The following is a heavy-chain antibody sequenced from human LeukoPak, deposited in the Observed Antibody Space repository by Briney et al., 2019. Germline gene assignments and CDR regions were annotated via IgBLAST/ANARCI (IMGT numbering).Heavy chain of an antibody. J-gene: IGHJ4*02. D-gene: IGHD1-14*01. CDR2: ISKDGGST. V-gene: IGHV3-74*03. CDR3: TSGIGTYNY. CDR1: GLTFSEYW. Sequence: GGSLRLSCAVSGLTFSEYWMHWVRQDAGKGLVWVAGISKDGGSTEYADFVKGRCTISRDNAKNTLYLQMNSLTVDDTAVYYCTSGIGTYNYWGLGAQVTVSS.